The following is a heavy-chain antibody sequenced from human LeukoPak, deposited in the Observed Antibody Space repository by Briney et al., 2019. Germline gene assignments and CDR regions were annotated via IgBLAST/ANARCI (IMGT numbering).Heavy chain of an antibody. CDR1: GFTFDDYA. CDR3: ARLSSDKAIDY. V-gene: IGHV3-9*01. J-gene: IGHJ4*02. D-gene: IGHD6-19*01. CDR2: ITWNSGSI. Sequence: GGSLRLSCAASGFTFDDYAMHWVRQAPGKGLEWVSGITWNSGSIGYAGSVNGRITIYRDNAKNSLYLQMNSLRAEDTALYYCARLSSDKAIDYWGQGTLVTVSS.